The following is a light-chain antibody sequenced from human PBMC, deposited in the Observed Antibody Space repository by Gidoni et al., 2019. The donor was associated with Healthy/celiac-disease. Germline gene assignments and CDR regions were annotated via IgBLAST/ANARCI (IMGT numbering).Light chain of an antibody. J-gene: IGKJ3*01. CDR2: DAS. CDR3: QQRSNWARVFT. CDR1: QSLSSY. V-gene: IGKV3-11*01. Sequence: EIVLTQSPATLSLSPGERATLSCRASQSLSSYLAWYQQKPGQAPRLLIYDASNRATGIPARFSGSGSGTDFTLTISSLEPEDFAVYYCQQRSNWARVFTFXPXTKVDIK.